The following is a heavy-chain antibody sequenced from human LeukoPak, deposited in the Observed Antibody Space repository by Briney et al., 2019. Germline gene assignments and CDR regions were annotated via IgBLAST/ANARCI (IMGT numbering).Heavy chain of an antibody. J-gene: IGHJ3*02. Sequence: SVKVSCKASGGTFSSYAISWVRQAPGQGLEWMGRIIPILGIANYAQKFQGRVTITADKSTSTAYMELSSLRSEDTAVYYCARGLADDAFDIWGQGTMVTVSS. V-gene: IGHV1-69*04. D-gene: IGHD3-16*01. CDR1: GGTFSSYA. CDR2: IIPILGIA. CDR3: ARGLADDAFDI.